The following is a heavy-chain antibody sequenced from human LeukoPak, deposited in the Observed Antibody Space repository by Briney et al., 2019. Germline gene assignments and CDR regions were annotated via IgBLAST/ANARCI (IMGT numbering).Heavy chain of an antibody. CDR2: IYYSGST. CDR3: ARVYYYYYYLDV. CDR1: GGSFSGYH. V-gene: IGHV4-34*01. D-gene: IGHD3-10*01. Sequence: SETLSLTCAVYGGSFSGYHWSWVRQPPGKGLEWIGSIYYSGSTYYSPSLKSRVTISVDTSKNQFSLKLSSVTAADTAVYYCARVYYYYYYLDVWGKGTTVTVSS. J-gene: IGHJ6*03.